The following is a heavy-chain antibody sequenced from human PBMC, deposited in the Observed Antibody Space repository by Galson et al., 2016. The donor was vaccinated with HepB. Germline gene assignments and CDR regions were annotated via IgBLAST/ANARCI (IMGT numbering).Heavy chain of an antibody. Sequence: QSGAEVKTPGESLKISCQASGYKFTGYWIGWVRQMPGKGLEWMGIIYPGDSDTRYSPSFQGQVTISADKSSSTAYLEWTSLGASDTATYYCAGQACSGGACYSFWYFDFWGRGTPVIVSS. V-gene: IGHV5-51*01. D-gene: IGHD2-21*02. CDR2: IYPGDSDT. CDR3: AGQACSGGACYSFWYFDF. CDR1: GYKFTGYW. J-gene: IGHJ2*01.